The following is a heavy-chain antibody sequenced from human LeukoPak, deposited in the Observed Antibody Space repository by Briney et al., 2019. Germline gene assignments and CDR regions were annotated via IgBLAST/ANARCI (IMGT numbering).Heavy chain of an antibody. J-gene: IGHJ4*02. D-gene: IGHD3-16*01. Sequence: SQTLSLTCTVSGVSISSGGHYWSWIRQYPGKGLEWIGYIYHSGSAYYNPSLKSRVSLSVDTSKNQFSLRLNSVTAADTAIYYCARDGGLVGSTGVDFWGRGTRVTVSS. V-gene: IGHV4-31*03. CDR2: IYHSGSA. CDR3: ARDGGLVGSTGVDF. CDR1: GVSISSGGHY.